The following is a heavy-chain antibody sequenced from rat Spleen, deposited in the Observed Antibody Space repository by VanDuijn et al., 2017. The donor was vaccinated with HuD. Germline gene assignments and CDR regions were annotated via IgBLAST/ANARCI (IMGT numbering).Heavy chain of an antibody. CDR2: ITYEGSST. V-gene: IGHV5-22*01. Sequence: EVQLVESGGGLAQPGRSLKLSCAASGFTFSSFPMAWVRQTPKKGLEWVATITYEGSSTYYGDSVKGRFTISRENAKSTLYLQMNSLRSEDTATYYCARHDYYDGYYDVMDAWGQGASVTVSS. J-gene: IGHJ4*01. CDR3: ARHDYYDGYYDVMDA. D-gene: IGHD1-12*03. CDR1: GFTFSSFP.